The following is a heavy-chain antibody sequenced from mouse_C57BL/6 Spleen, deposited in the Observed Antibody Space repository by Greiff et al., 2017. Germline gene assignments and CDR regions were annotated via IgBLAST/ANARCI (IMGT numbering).Heavy chain of an antibody. Sequence: DVMLVESGGDLVKPGGSLKLSCAASGFTFSSYGMSWVRQTPDQRLEWVATISSGGSYTYYPDSVKGRFTISRDNAKNTLYLQRSSLKSEDTAMYCCRRQELGRYFDDWGQGTTLTVSS. V-gene: IGHV5-6*02. CDR2: ISSGGSYT. D-gene: IGHD4-1*01. J-gene: IGHJ2*01. CDR1: GFTFSSYG. CDR3: RRQELGRYFDD.